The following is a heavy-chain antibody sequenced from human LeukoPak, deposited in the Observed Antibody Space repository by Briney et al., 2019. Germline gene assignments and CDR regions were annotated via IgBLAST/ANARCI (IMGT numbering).Heavy chain of an antibody. CDR3: ARDKIGTSHNWFDP. J-gene: IGHJ5*02. CDR2: ISSSSSYI. D-gene: IGHD2-2*01. CDR1: GFTFSSYS. V-gene: IGHV3-21*01. Sequence: GGSLRLSCAASGFTFSSYSMNWVRQAPGKGLEWVSSISSSSSYIYYADSVKGRFTISRDNAKNSLYLQMNSLRGEDTAVYYCARDKIGTSHNWFDPWGQGTLVTVSS.